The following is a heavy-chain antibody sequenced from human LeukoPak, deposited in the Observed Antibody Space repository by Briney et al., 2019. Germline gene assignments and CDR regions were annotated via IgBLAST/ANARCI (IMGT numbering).Heavy chain of an antibody. J-gene: IGHJ5*02. Sequence: GGSLRLSCAASGFTFSSYWMSWVRQAPGKGLEWVANIKQDGSEKYYVDSVKGRFTISRDNAKNSLYLQMNSLRVEDTAVYHCARGVVLMVTSNWFDPWGQGTLVTVPS. CDR3: ARGVVLMVTSNWFDP. V-gene: IGHV3-7*01. D-gene: IGHD2-8*01. CDR2: IKQDGSEK. CDR1: GFTFSSYW.